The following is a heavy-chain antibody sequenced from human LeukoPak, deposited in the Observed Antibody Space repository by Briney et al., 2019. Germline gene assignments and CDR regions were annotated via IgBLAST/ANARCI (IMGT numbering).Heavy chain of an antibody. J-gene: IGHJ4*02. V-gene: IGHV3-53*01. CDR1: GFTVSSNY. D-gene: IGHD4-17*01. CDR3: ASSTHDYGDYTFDY. CDR2: IYSGGST. Sequence: GGSLRLSCAASGFTVSSNYMSWVRQAPGKGLEWVSVIYSGGSTYYTDSVKGRFTISRDNSKNTLYLQMNSLRAEDTVVYYCASSTHDYGDYTFDYWGQGTLVTVSS.